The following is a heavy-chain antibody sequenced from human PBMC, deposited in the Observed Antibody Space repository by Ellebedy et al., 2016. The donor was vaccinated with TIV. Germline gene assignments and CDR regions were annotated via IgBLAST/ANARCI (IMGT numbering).Heavy chain of an antibody. Sequence: AASVKVSCKASGGTFSSYTISWVRQAPGQGLEWMGGIIPIFGTANYAQKFQGRVTITADESTSTAYMELSSLRSEDTAVYYCARGDYDYVWGSYPSNYWGQGTLVTVSS. D-gene: IGHD3-16*01. V-gene: IGHV1-69*13. CDR3: ARGDYDYVWGSYPSNY. CDR2: IIPIFGTA. CDR1: GGTFSSYT. J-gene: IGHJ4*02.